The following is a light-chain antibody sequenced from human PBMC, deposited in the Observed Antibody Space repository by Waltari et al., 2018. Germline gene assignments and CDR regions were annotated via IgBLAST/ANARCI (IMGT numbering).Light chain of an antibody. CDR2: KAS. CDR1: QSISRW. Sequence: DIQMTQSPSTLSASVADRVTITCRASQSISRWLAWCQQKPGKAPKLLIYKASSLASDVPSRFSGSGFGTDFTLTISSLQPDDFATYYCQHYYSDSRAFGQGTKVEVK. CDR3: QHYYSDSRA. J-gene: IGKJ1*01. V-gene: IGKV1-5*03.